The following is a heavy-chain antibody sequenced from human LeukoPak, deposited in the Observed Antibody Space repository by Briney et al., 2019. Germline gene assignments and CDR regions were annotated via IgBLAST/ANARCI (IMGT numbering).Heavy chain of an antibody. V-gene: IGHV4-39*01. D-gene: IGHD6-6*01. J-gene: IGHJ4*02. CDR2: IYYSGST. Sequence: PSETLSLTCTVSGGSISSSSYYWGWIRQPPGKGLEWIGSIYYSGSTYYNPSLKSRVTISVDTSKNQFSLKLSSVTAADTAVYYCASIAARQVVYWGQGTLVTVSS. CDR1: GGSISSSSYY. CDR3: ASIAARQVVY.